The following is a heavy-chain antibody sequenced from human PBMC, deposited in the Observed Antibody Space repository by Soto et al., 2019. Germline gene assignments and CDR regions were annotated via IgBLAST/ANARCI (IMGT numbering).Heavy chain of an antibody. Sequence: SETLSLTCAVYGGSFSGYYWSWIRQPPGKGLEWIGEINHSGSTNYNPSLKSRVTISVDTSKNQFSLKLSSVTAADTAVYYCARVSGYSSSSPPFGNWGQGTLVTVSS. CDR2: INHSGST. V-gene: IGHV4-34*01. J-gene: IGHJ4*02. D-gene: IGHD6-13*01. CDR3: ARVSGYSSSSPPFGN. CDR1: GGSFSGYY.